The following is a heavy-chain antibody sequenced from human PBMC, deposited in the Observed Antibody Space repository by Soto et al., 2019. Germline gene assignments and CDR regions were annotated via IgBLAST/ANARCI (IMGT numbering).Heavy chain of an antibody. J-gene: IGHJ4*02. CDR2: IIPMFGTA. D-gene: IGHD5-12*01. Sequence: QVQLVQSGAEVKKPESSVKVSCKAPGGTFSTYAISWVRQAPGQGLEWMGGIIPMFGTANYAQRFQDRVTMTADESTNTVYMELSSLRSEDTAVYFCASGIQLGLRRINSGYSGWGQGTLVTVSS. CDR3: ASGIQLGLRRINSGYSG. V-gene: IGHV1-69*12. CDR1: GGTFSTYA.